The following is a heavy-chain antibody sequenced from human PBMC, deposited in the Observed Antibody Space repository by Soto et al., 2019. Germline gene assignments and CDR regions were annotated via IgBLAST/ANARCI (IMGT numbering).Heavy chain of an antibody. V-gene: IGHV3-66*01. CDR2: IYSGGST. J-gene: IGHJ4*02. Sequence: PGGSLRLSCAASGFTVSSNYMSWVRQAPGKGLEWVSVIYSGGSTYYADFVKGRFTISRDNSKNTLYLQMNSLRAEDTAVYYCAREQFLEWLSVYYFDYWGQGTLVTVSS. CDR3: AREQFLEWLSVYYFDY. CDR1: GFTVSSNY. D-gene: IGHD3-3*01.